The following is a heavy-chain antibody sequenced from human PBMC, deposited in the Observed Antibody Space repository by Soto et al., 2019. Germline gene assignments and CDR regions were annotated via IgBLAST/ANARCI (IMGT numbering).Heavy chain of an antibody. CDR3: STGNSNGTRGVYYLNY. CDR2: FESNSDGGTT. J-gene: IGHJ4*02. Sequence: GSLSLSCEASGFNFKNAWMSWVREAPGRGLEWVGRFESNSDGGTTDYAAPVKGRLTIPRDDSKHTLNLQMNSLKTGDTAAYSCSTGNSNGTRGVYYLNYWGRGTLVTGSS. CDR1: GFNFKNAW. V-gene: IGHV3-15*04. D-gene: IGHD2-8*01.